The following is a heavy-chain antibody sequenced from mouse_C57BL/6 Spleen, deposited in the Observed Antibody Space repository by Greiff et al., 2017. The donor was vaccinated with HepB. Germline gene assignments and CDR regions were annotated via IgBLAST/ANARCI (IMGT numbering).Heavy chain of an antibody. V-gene: IGHV1-69*01. Sequence: VQLQQPGAELVMPGASVKLSCKASGYTFTSYWMHWVKQRPGQGLEWIGEIDPSDSYTNYNQKFKGKSTLTVDKSSSTAYMQLSSLTSEDSAVYYCARVYYDYDRGYAMDYWGQGTSVTVSS. CDR2: IDPSDSYT. CDR3: ARVYYDYDRGYAMDY. D-gene: IGHD2-4*01. J-gene: IGHJ4*01. CDR1: GYTFTSYW.